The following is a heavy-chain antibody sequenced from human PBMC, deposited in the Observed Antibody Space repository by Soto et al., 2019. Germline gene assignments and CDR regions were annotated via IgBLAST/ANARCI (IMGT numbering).Heavy chain of an antibody. CDR3: ARVPEGAAAPNWFDP. V-gene: IGHV4-61*01. J-gene: IGHJ5*02. CDR2: IYYSGST. CDR1: GGSVSRASYF. Sequence: SETLSLTCTVSGGSVSRASYFWSWVRQPPGRGLEWIGYIYYSGSTNYNPSLKSRVTISVDTSRNQLSLKLNSVTAADTAVYYCARVPEGAAAPNWFDPWGQGTLVTVSS. D-gene: IGHD6-13*01.